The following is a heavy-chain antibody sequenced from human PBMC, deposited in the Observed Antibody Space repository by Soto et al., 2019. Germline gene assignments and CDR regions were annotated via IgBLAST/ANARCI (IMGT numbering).Heavy chain of an antibody. Sequence: ASVKVSCKASGYTFTSYDINWVRQATGQGLEWMGIINPSGGSTSYAQKFQGRVTMTRDTSTSTVYMELSSLRSEDTAVYYCARDGGIVVVNEHNWFDPWGQGTLVTVSS. D-gene: IGHD3-22*01. CDR2: INPSGGST. V-gene: IGHV1-46*01. CDR3: ARDGGIVVVNEHNWFDP. J-gene: IGHJ5*02. CDR1: GYTFTSYD.